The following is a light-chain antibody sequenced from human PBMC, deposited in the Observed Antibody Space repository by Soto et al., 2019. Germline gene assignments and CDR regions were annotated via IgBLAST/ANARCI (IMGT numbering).Light chain of an antibody. V-gene: IGKV1-39*02. CDR1: QSIGKH. CDR3: QGYGSLHI. Sequence: IQMSQSRIFKDRYVGDRVTITCRASQSIGKHLNWYQQKPGKAPKFLIYGASTLQSGVPSRFIGCRSGTDFALTIYGGPREDFAVYYGQGYGSLHIFCGGTKVDIK. CDR2: GAS. J-gene: IGKJ4*01.